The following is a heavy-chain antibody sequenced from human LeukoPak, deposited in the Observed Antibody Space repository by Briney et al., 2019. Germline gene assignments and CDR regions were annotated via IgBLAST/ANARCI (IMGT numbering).Heavy chain of an antibody. D-gene: IGHD2-8*01. Sequence: GGSLRLSCAASGFTFSSYAMNWVRQAPGKGLEWVAYIQNDGSNEQYADSVKGRFSISRDSSKNILYLQMNSLRAEDTAVYYCAKDRCSNGIGCYYYYMDVWGKGTTVTISS. CDR1: GFTFSSYA. J-gene: IGHJ6*03. CDR3: AKDRCSNGIGCYYYYMDV. V-gene: IGHV3-30*02. CDR2: IQNDGSNE.